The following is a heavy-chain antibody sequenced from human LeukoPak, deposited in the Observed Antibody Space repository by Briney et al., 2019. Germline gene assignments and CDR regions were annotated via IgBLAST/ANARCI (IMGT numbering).Heavy chain of an antibody. CDR1: GFTFRDYV. CDR3: ARGPYLRLDSGSFFDY. V-gene: IGHV3-23*01. J-gene: IGHJ4*02. CDR2: ISGGGDKA. Sequence: HPGGSLRLSCEASGFTFRDYVMNWVRQAPGKGLEWVSSISGGGDKATYAESVRGRFTVSRDSSRNTVYLQMNSLRAEDTAFYSCARGPYLRLDSGSFFDYWGQGTLGTVSS. D-gene: IGHD1-26*01.